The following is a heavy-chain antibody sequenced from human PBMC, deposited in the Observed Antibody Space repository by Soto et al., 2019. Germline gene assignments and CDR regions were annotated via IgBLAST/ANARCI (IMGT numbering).Heavy chain of an antibody. J-gene: IGHJ6*02. V-gene: IGHV4-59*08. CDR2: IYYSGST. Sequence: PSETLSLTCTVSGGSISSYYWSCIRRHPGPGLEWIGYIYYSGSTNYNPALKSGVTISVDTSKNQFSLKLSSVTAADTAVYYCARHHENPPGGYYYGMDVWGQGTTVTVSS. CDR1: GGSISSYY. D-gene: IGHD3-10*01. CDR3: ARHHENPPGGYYYGMDV.